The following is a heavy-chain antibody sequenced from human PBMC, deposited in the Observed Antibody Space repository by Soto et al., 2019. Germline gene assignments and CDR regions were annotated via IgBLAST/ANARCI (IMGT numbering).Heavy chain of an antibody. CDR3: ARDESGYDSLPFDY. J-gene: IGHJ4*02. CDR1: GGTFSSYT. Sequence: SVKVSCKASGGTFSSYTISWVRQAPGQGLEWMGRIIPILGIANYAQKFQGRVTITADKSTSTAYMELSSLRSEDTAVYYCARDESGYDSLPFDYWGQGTLVTVSS. D-gene: IGHD5-12*01. V-gene: IGHV1-69*04. CDR2: IIPILGIA.